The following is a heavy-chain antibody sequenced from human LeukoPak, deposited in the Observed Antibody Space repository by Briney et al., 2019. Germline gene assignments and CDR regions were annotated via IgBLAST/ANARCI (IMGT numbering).Heavy chain of an antibody. V-gene: IGHV3-49*04. J-gene: IGHJ4*02. CDR2: IRSKAYGGTT. CDR1: GFTFSSYE. D-gene: IGHD3-10*01. CDR3: TREGSGSGPFDY. Sequence: GGSLRLSCAASGFTFSSYEMNWVRQAPGKGLEWVGFIRSKAYGGTTEYAASVKGRFTISRDDSKSIAYLQMNSLKTEDTAVYYCTREGSGSGPFDYWGQGTLVTVSS.